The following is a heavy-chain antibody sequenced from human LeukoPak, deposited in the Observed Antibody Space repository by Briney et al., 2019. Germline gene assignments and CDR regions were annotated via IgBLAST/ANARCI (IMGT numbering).Heavy chain of an antibody. CDR1: VYTFTDHY. V-gene: IGHV1-2*02. D-gene: IGHD1-7*01. Sequence: ASVKVSCKASVYTFTDHYIQWVRPAPGQGLEWMGWINPNSGDTNYAQKFQGRVTLSRDTSISTAFMYLSRLTSDDTAVYYCARDQGNYFDPWGQGTLVTVSS. CDR3: ARDQGNYFDP. J-gene: IGHJ5*02. CDR2: INPNSGDT.